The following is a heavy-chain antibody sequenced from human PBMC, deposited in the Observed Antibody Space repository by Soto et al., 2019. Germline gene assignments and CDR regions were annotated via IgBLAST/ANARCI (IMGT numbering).Heavy chain of an antibody. CDR2: GGSGGST. V-gene: IGHV3-23*01. J-gene: IGHJ6*03. CDR1: GFSFSTYG. CDR3: VKFRGRAYHYYYMDV. D-gene: IGHD3-16*01. Sequence: DVQLLESGGGLAQRGGSLRLSCAASGFSFSTYGMTWVRQAPGKGLEWVSYGGSGGSTYYADSVKGRFTISRDNSKNTPYLQMNSLRAEDTAVYYCVKFRGRAYHYYYMDVWGNGPAVTVSS.